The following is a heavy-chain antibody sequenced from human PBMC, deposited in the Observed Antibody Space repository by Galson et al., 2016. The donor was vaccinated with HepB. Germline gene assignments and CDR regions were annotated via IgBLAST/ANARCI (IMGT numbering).Heavy chain of an antibody. V-gene: IGHV3-23*01. J-gene: IGHJ4*02. CDR2: ISGRGDAT. CDR3: ARDPRNIGRFGFVTPYFDS. D-gene: IGHD3-3*01. Sequence: APGRGLEWVSSISGRGDATNYADSVKGRFAISKDISTNTLSLQIKSLRAEDTAVYFCARDPRNIGRFGFVTPYFDSWGQGTLVTVSS.